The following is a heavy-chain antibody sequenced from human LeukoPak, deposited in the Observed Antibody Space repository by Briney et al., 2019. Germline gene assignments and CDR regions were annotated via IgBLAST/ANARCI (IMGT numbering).Heavy chain of an antibody. Sequence: ASVKVSCKASGYTFTSYDINWVRQATGQGLEWMGWMNPNSGNTGYAQKSQGRVTMTRNTSISTAYMELSSLRSEDTAVYYCARPGGYYDSSGYYYDAFDIWGQGTMVTVSS. CDR1: GYTFTSYD. CDR3: ARPGGYYDSSGYYYDAFDI. CDR2: MNPNSGNT. D-gene: IGHD3-22*01. V-gene: IGHV1-8*01. J-gene: IGHJ3*02.